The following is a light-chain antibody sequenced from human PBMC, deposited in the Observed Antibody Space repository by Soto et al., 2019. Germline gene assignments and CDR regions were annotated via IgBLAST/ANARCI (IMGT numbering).Light chain of an antibody. CDR1: QSLLQSNGYNC. V-gene: IGKV2-28*01. J-gene: IGKJ4*01. Sequence: EIVMTQSPLSLPVTPGEPASISCRSSQSLLQSNGYNCLDWYLQKPGQSPQLLIYLGSNRASGVPDRFSGSGSGTDFTLKISRVEAEDVGVYYCMQALQSPLTVGGGTKVEIK. CDR2: LGS. CDR3: MQALQSPLT.